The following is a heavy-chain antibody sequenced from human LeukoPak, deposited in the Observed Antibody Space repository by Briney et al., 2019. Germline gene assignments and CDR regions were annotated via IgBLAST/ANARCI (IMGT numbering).Heavy chain of an antibody. Sequence: GGSLRLSCAASGFTFSSYGMHWVRQATGKGLEWVAVIWYGGSNKYYADSVKGRFTISRDNSKNTLYLQMNSLRAEDTAVYYCAKEGGSGWSSSYFDYWGQGTLVTVSS. V-gene: IGHV3-30*02. CDR2: IWYGGSNK. CDR1: GFTFSSYG. CDR3: AKEGGSGWSSSYFDY. J-gene: IGHJ4*02. D-gene: IGHD6-19*01.